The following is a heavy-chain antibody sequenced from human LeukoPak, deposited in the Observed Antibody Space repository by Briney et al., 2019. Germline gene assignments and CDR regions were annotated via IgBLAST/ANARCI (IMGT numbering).Heavy chain of an antibody. CDR2: SDPEDGER. Sequence: ASVKVSCKVSGKTLSDLSIHRLRQPPGKGLEWLGGSDPEDGERIYAQMFQGRVTMTEDTSIDTAYMELSSLISEDTAVYYCVTGFTTMAVDYFDYWGQGTLVTVSP. CDR3: VTGFTTMAVDYFDY. CDR1: GKTLSDLS. V-gene: IGHV1-24*01. D-gene: IGHD5-18*01. J-gene: IGHJ4*02.